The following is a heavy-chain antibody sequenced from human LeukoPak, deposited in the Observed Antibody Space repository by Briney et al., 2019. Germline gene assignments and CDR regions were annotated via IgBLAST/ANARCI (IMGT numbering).Heavy chain of an antibody. CDR3: AKDRGYSHGFDY. CDR1: GFTFSSYG. Sequence: GRSLRLSCAASGFTFSSYGMHWVRQAPGKGLEWVAPISYDGRNKEYVDSVKGRFTISRDNSKNTLYLQMNSLKAEDTAVYNCAKDRGYSHGFDYWGQGTLVTVSS. V-gene: IGHV3-30*18. CDR2: ISYDGRNK. J-gene: IGHJ4*02. D-gene: IGHD5-18*01.